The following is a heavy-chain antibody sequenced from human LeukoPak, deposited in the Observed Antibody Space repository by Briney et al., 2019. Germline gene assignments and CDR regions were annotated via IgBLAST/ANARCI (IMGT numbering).Heavy chain of an antibody. J-gene: IGHJ4*02. D-gene: IGHD1-26*01. V-gene: IGHV4-61*01. Sequence: PSGTLSLTCAVSGGSVNSGSYYWNWIRQPPGKGLEWIGYIYYSGSTNYNPSLKSRVTISVDTSKNQFSLKLSSVTAADTAVYYCARAAYSGSYHSDYWGQGTLATVSS. CDR1: GGSVNSGSYY. CDR2: IYYSGST. CDR3: ARAAYSGSYHSDY.